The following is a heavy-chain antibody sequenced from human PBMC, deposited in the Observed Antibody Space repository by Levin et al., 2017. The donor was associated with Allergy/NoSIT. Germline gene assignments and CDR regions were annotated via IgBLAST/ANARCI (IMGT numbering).Heavy chain of an antibody. CDR3: AKGGHWELVASGTNALDV. D-gene: IGHD3-10*01. V-gene: IGHV1-69*02. Sequence: SVKVSCRASGGTFRSYTFTWVRQAPGQGLEWMGRIMPTLGVTNYAQKFQGRLTLTADKSTTTVYMDLTSLRSDDTAVYYCAKGGHWELVASGTNALDVWGQGTMLTVSS. CDR1: GGTFRSYT. J-gene: IGHJ3*01. CDR2: IMPTLGVT.